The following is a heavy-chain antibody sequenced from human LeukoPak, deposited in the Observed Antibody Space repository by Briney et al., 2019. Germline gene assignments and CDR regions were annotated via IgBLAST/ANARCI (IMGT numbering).Heavy chain of an antibody. D-gene: IGHD3-3*01. Sequence: RSSETLSLTCTVSGGSISSGSYYWNWIRQPAGKGLEWIGRIYTSGSTNYNPSLKSRVTISVDTSKNQFSLKLSSVTAADTAVYYCARDNYGGFLESGTWGQGTMVTVSS. CDR3: ARDNYGGFLESGT. J-gene: IGHJ3*01. CDR2: IYTSGST. V-gene: IGHV4-61*02. CDR1: GGSISSGSYY.